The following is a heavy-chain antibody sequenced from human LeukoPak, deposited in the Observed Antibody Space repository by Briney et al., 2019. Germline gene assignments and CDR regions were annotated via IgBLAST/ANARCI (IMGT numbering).Heavy chain of an antibody. D-gene: IGHD3-22*01. CDR2: INPNSGGT. V-gene: IGHV1-2*02. CDR3: ARVGFYDSLVGV. CDR1: GYTFTGYY. J-gene: IGHJ4*02. Sequence: ASVKVSYKASGYTFTGYYMHWVRQAPGQGLEWMGWINPNSGGTNYAQKFQGRVTMTRDTSISTAYMELSRLRSDDTAVYYCARVGFYDSLVGVWGQGTLVTVSS.